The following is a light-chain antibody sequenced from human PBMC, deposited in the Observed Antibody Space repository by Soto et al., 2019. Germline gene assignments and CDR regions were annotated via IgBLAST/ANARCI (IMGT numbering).Light chain of an antibody. CDR1: QDVGGY. Sequence: AIRMTQSPSSLSASTGDRVTITCRASQDVGGYVAWYQQKPGRAPNLLVYAASTLQAGVPSRFSGSASGTEFTLTITCLQSEDYATYFCQQYHTQATFGQGTKVDIK. J-gene: IGKJ1*01. CDR3: QQYHTQAT. CDR2: AAS. V-gene: IGKV1-8*01.